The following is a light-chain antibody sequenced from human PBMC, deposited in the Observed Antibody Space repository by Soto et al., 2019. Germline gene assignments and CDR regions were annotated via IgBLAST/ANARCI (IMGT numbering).Light chain of an antibody. V-gene: IGKV3-11*01. CDR3: QQRSNWPPHT. J-gene: IGKJ4*01. Sequence: EIVLTQSPATLSLSPGERATLSCRASQSVSSYLAWYKQKPGQAPRLLIYDASNRATGIPARFSGSGSGTDFTLTISSLEPEAFAVYYCQQRSNWPPHTFGGGNKVEIK. CDR2: DAS. CDR1: QSVSSY.